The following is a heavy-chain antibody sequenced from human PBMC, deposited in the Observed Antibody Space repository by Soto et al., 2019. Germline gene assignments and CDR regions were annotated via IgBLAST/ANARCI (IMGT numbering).Heavy chain of an antibody. V-gene: IGHV4-34*01. CDR3: ARGPTVARFDP. CDR2: INHSGST. Sequence: SETLSLTCAVYGGSFSGYYWSWIRQPPGKGLEWIGEINHSGSTNYNPSLKSRVTISVDTSKNQFSLRLSSVTAADTAVYYCARGPTVARFDPWGQGTLVTVSS. D-gene: IGHD4-17*01. CDR1: GGSFSGYY. J-gene: IGHJ5*02.